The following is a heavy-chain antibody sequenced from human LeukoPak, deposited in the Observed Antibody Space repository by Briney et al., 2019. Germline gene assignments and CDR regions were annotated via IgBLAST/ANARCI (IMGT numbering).Heavy chain of an antibody. CDR1: GYTFTSYY. D-gene: IGHD6-6*01. V-gene: IGHV1-46*01. CDR2: NSPTGGST. J-gene: IGHJ4*02. CDR3: ARTAARRFDY. Sequence: ASVKVSCKASGYTFTSYYMHWVRQAPGQGLEWMGINSPTGGSTTYAQKFQGRVTMTRDTSTSTVYMELSSLRSDDTAVYYCARTAARRFDYWGQGTLVTVSS.